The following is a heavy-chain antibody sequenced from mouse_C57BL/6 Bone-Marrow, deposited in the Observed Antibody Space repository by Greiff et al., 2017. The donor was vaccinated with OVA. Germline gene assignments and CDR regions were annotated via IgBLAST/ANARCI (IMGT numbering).Heavy chain of an antibody. V-gene: IGHV1-15*01. CDR2: IDPETGGT. D-gene: IGHD2-3*01. Sequence: VQLQESGAELVRPGASVTLSCKASGYTFTDYEMHWVKQTPVHGLEWIGAIDPETGGTAYNQKFKGKAILTADKSSSTAYMELRSLPSEDSAVYYCTRVDGYYVLWFAYWGQGTLVTVSA. J-gene: IGHJ3*01. CDR1: GYTFTDYE. CDR3: TRVDGYYVLWFAY.